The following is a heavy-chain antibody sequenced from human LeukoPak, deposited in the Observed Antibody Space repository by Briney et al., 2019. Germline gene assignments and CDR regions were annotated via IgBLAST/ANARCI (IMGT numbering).Heavy chain of an antibody. V-gene: IGHV3-23*01. CDR1: GFTFSSYA. CDR3: GVAVAGKRAFDY. J-gene: IGHJ4*02. Sequence: GGSLRLSCAASGFTFSSYAMSWVRQAPGKGLEWVSAISGSGGSTYYADSVKGRFTISRDNSKNTLYLQMNSLRAEDTAVYYCGVAVAGKRAFDYWGQGTLVTASS. CDR2: ISGSGGST. D-gene: IGHD6-19*01.